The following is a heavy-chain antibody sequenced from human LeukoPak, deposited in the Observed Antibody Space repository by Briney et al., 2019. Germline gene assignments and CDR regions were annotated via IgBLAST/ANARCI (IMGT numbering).Heavy chain of an antibody. Sequence: PGGSLRLSCAASGFTFEDYAMHWVRQAPGKGLEWVSGISWNSGSIGYADSVKGRFTISRDNAKNSLYLQMNSLRAEDTALYYCAKDTLRYSYGLAGYFDYWGQGTLITVSS. CDR1: GFTFEDYA. V-gene: IGHV3-9*01. CDR3: AKDTLRYSYGLAGYFDY. D-gene: IGHD5-18*01. J-gene: IGHJ4*02. CDR2: ISWNSGSI.